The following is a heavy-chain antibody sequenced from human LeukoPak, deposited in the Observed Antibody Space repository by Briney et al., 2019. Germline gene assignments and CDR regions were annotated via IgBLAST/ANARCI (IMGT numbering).Heavy chain of an antibody. V-gene: IGHV1-8*01. Sequence: ASVKVSCKASGYTFTSYDLNWVRQATGQGLEWMGWMNPNSGNTGYALKFQGRVTMTRNTSISTAYMELSSLRSEDTAVYYCARGIKYSSRRNYFDYWGQGTLVTVSS. D-gene: IGHD6-6*01. CDR2: MNPNSGNT. CDR3: ARGIKYSSRRNYFDY. J-gene: IGHJ4*02. CDR1: GYTFTSYD.